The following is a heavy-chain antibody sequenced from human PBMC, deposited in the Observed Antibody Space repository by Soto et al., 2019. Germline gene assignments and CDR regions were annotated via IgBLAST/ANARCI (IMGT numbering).Heavy chain of an antibody. CDR3: ARVKAGVVY. J-gene: IGHJ4*02. CDR1: GGSISSGDCF. D-gene: IGHD6-13*01. V-gene: IGHV4-30-4*01. Sequence: SETLSLTCTVSGGSISSGDCFWSWIRQPPGKGLEWIGYIYYSGSTYYNPSLKSRVTISVDTSKNQFSLKLSSVTAADTAVYYCARVKAGVVYWGQGTLVTVSS. CDR2: IYYSGST.